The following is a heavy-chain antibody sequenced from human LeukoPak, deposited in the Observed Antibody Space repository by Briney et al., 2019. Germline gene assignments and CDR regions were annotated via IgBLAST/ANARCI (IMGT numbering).Heavy chain of an antibody. CDR2: MNPNSGNT. Sequence: ASVKVSCKASGYTFTSYDINWVRQATGQGLEWMGFMNPNSGNTGYAQKFQGRVTMTRDTSIGTAYMELSSLRSEDTALYYCVRVPRELGAYWGQGTLVTVSS. D-gene: IGHD3-16*01. CDR3: VRVPRELGAY. CDR1: GYTFTSYD. J-gene: IGHJ4*02. V-gene: IGHV1-8*01.